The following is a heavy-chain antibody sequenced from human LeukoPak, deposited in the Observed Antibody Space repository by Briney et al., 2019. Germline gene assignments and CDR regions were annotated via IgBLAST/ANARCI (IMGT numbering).Heavy chain of an antibody. J-gene: IGHJ4*02. V-gene: IGHV2-70*11. CDR2: IDWDDDK. Sequence: SGPTLVNPTQTLTLTCTFSGFSLSTSGMCVSWIRQPPGKALEWLARIDWDDDKYYSTSLKTRLTISKDTSKNQEVLTMTNMDHVDTATYYCARCHGPTIYFYYFDYWGQGTLVAVSS. D-gene: IGHD2/OR15-2a*01. CDR3: ARCHGPTIYFYYFDY. CDR1: GFSLSTSGMC.